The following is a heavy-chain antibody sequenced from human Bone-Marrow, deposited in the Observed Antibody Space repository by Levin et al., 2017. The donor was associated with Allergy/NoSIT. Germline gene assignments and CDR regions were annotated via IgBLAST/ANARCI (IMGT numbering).Heavy chain of an antibody. CDR2: MNPNSGNT. Sequence: GGSLRLSCKASGYTFTSYDINWVRQATGQGLEWMGWMNPNSGNTGYAQKFQGRVTMTRNTSISTAYMELSSLRSEDTAVYYCARRPSSGWYPDGMDVWGQGTTVTVSS. V-gene: IGHV1-8*01. CDR3: ARRPSSGWYPDGMDV. D-gene: IGHD6-19*01. CDR1: GYTFTSYD. J-gene: IGHJ6*02.